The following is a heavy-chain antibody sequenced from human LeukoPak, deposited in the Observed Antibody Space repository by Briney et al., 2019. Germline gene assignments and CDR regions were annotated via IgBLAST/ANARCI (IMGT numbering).Heavy chain of an antibody. CDR1: GGSISSYY. V-gene: IGHV4-59*01. D-gene: IGHD6-13*01. J-gene: IGHJ5*02. CDR2: IYYSGST. CDR3: ARHRHSSSWYRPDWFDP. Sequence: SETLSLTCTVSGGSISSYYWSWIRQPPGKGLEWIGYIYYSGSTNYNPSLKSRVTISVDTSKNQFSLKLSSVTAADTAVYYCARHRHSSSWYRPDWFDPWGQGTLVTVSS.